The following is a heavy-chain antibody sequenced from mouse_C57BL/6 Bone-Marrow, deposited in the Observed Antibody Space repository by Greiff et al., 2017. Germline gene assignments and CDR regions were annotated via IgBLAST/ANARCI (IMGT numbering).Heavy chain of an antibody. CDR3: ARPEGNYGYFDV. CDR1: GIDFSRYW. J-gene: IGHJ1*03. D-gene: IGHD2-1*01. CDR2: INPDSSTI. V-gene: IGHV4-1*01. Sequence: PAAGIDFSRYWMSWVRRAPGKGLEWIGEINPDSSTINYAPSLKDKFIISRDNAKNTVYLQMSKVRSEDTALYYCARPEGNYGYFDVWGTGTTVTVSS.